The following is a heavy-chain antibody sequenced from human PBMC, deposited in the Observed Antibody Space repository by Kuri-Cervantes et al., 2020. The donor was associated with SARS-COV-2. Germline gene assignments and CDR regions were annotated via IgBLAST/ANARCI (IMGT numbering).Heavy chain of an antibody. D-gene: IGHD6-6*01. V-gene: IGHV1-18*01. Sequence: ASVKVSCKASGYTFTSYGINWVRQAPGQGLEWMGWLNTYTGNTTYAQKFQGRVTMTTDTSTSTAYMELRSLRSDDTAVYYCARFQSSRGKPYYYYGFDAWGQGTTVTVSS. CDR2: LNTYTGNT. J-gene: IGHJ6*02. CDR1: GYTFTSYG. CDR3: ARFQSSRGKPYYYYGFDA.